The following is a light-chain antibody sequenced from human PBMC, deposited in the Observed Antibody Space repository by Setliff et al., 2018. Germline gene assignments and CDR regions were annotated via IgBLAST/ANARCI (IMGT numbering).Light chain of an antibody. V-gene: IGLV3-21*01. J-gene: IGLJ2*01. CDR1: DIGSNS. CDR2: YDR. CDR3: QVWDSNNDQVI. Sequence: SYQLTQPHSLSVAPGQTAKISCGGDDIGSNSVHWYRQKPGQAPMLVIYYDRDRPSEIPERFSGSNSGNTATLTITRVEVGDEADYYCQVWDSNNDQVIFGGGTKGTV.